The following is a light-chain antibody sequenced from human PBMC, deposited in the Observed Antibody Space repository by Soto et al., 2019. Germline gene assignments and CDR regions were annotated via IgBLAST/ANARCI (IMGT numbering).Light chain of an antibody. J-gene: IGKJ3*01. CDR2: ASS. Sequence: DIQMTQSPSSLSASVGDRVTITCRASQDIGDDLDWFQQKPGKDHKRLIYASSGLHIGAPASFSGNASGTEFSLTFSSLYPEDFATYYCLQHNSLPFTFGPVTKVYVK. V-gene: IGKV1-17*01. CDR1: QDIGDD. CDR3: LQHNSLPFT.